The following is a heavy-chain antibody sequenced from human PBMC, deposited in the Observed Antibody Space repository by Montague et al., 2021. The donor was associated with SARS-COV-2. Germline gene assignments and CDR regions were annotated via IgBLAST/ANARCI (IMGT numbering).Heavy chain of an antibody. CDR1: GFSLSTSGVG. Sequence: PALVKPTQTLTLTCTFSGFSLSTSGVGVGWFRKPPGKALEWLALIYWDDGKHYSPSLKSRLPITKDTSNNQVVLTMTNMDPVDTATYYCAHRAGKWFGESRKYYFDYWGQGTLVTVSS. CDR2: IYWDDGK. CDR3: AHRAGKWFGESRKYYFDY. J-gene: IGHJ4*02. D-gene: IGHD3-10*01. V-gene: IGHV2-5*02.